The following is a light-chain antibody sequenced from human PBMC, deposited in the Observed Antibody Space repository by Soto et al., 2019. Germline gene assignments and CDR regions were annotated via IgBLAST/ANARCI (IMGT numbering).Light chain of an antibody. Sequence: DIQMTQSPSSLSASVGDTVTITCRASQGIIDYLAWYQQRPGKVPKLLIYAAFTLQTGVPSRFSGSGPGTEFTLSISGLQAEDVGNDYCQKYDNAPQTFGEGTRVEI. J-gene: IGKJ4*01. CDR2: AAF. CDR3: QKYDNAPQT. V-gene: IGKV1-27*01. CDR1: QGIIDY.